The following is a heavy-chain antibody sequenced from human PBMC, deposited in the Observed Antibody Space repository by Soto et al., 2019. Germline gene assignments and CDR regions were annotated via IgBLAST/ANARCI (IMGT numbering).Heavy chain of an antibody. CDR1: VYTVHSYW. J-gene: IGHJ6*02. CDR3: ARHRYNAGPTDNDMDV. D-gene: IGHD1-1*01. CDR2: IYPSDSDT. Sequence: GESLKISCEAYVYTVHSYWIGWVRQMPGEGLEWMGIIYPSDSDTRYSPSFQGQVTMSVDKSIRTAYLQWNSLKVSDTATYYCARHRYNAGPTDNDMDVWGQGTTVTVSS. V-gene: IGHV5-51*01.